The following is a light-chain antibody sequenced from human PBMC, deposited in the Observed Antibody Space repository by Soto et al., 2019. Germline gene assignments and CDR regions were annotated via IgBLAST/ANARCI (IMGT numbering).Light chain of an antibody. CDR2: GAS. V-gene: IGKV3-15*01. CDR3: QQYDDWPPA. CDR1: QSVSSY. J-gene: IGKJ4*01. Sequence: EIVLTQSPGTLSLSPGERATLSCRASQSVSSYLAWYQQKPGQAPRFLIYGASTRATGIPARFRGSGSGTEFTLTIDSLQSEDFAVYHCQQYDDWPPAFGGGTKVDIK.